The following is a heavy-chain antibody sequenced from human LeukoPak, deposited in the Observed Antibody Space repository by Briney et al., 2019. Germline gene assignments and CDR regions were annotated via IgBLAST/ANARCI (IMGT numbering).Heavy chain of an antibody. CDR3: ARGSWGSTGYDP. Sequence: PGRSLRLSCAASGFTFSADSMNWVRQAPGKGLEWVSYISSSGSNIDYADSVKGRFTMYRDNAKNTLYLQMNSLRAEDTAMYYCARGSWGSTGYDPWGQGTLVTVSS. J-gene: IGHJ5*02. CDR2: ISSSGSNI. D-gene: IGHD7-27*01. V-gene: IGHV3-21*05. CDR1: GFTFSADS.